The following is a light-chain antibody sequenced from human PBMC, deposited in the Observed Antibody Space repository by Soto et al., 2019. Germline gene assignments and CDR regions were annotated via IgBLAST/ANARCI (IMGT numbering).Light chain of an antibody. CDR3: QPHDDYSPAT. CDR2: DAS. J-gene: IGKJ2*01. CDR1: QDIGNF. V-gene: IGKV1-5*01. Sequence: DVQMTQSPSTLSASVGDRVTISCRTSQDIGNFLAWYQHKPGKAPKLLIYDASTLQPGVPSRFRASGFGTEFTLTISGLQPDDIATYYCQPHDDYSPATFGQGTKVEIK.